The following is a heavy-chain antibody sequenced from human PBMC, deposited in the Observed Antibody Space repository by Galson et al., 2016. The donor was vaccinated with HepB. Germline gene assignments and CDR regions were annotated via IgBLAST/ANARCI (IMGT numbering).Heavy chain of an antibody. V-gene: IGHV5-51*01. D-gene: IGHD3-3*01. J-gene: IGHJ4*02. Sequence: QSGAEVKKPGESLKISCEGSGYNFINSWIAWVRQMPGKGLEWMGLIYPDDSDTLYNPSFRGQVIISVDKSLSTAYLQWTSLKASDTAMYYCARARRFSATYYFDYWAQGTLVTVSS. CDR2: IYPDDSDT. CDR3: ARARRFSATYYFDY. CDR1: GYNFINSW.